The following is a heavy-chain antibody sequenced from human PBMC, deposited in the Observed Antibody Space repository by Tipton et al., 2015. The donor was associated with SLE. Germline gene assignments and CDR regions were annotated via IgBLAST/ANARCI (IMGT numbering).Heavy chain of an antibody. J-gene: IGHJ6*02. D-gene: IGHD7-27*01. CDR2: IYTSGST. CDR3: ASLGMNYGMDV. V-gene: IGHV4-4*09. Sequence: TLSLTCTVSGGSISSYYWSWIRQPPGKGLEWIGYIYTSGSTNYNPSLKSRVTISVDTSKNQFSLKLSSVTAADTAVYYCASLGMNYGMDVWGQGTTVTVSS. CDR1: GGSISSYY.